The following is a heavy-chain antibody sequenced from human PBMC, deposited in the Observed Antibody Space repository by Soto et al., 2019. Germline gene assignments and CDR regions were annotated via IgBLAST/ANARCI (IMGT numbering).Heavy chain of an antibody. CDR2: IYSGGST. Sequence: GGSLRLSCAASGFTVSSNYMSWVRQAPGKGLEWVSVIYSGGSTYYADSVKGRFTISRDNSKNTLYLQMNSLGAEDTAVYYCAREEGRGRIVGALDAFDIWGQGTMVTVSS. V-gene: IGHV3-66*01. CDR3: AREEGRGRIVGALDAFDI. CDR1: GFTVSSNY. J-gene: IGHJ3*02. D-gene: IGHD1-26*01.